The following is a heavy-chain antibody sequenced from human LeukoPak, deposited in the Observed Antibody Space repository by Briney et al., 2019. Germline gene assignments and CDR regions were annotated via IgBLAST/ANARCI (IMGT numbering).Heavy chain of an antibody. Sequence: GGSLRLSCSASGFTFSSYAMHWVRQAPGKGLEYVSAISSNGGSTYYADSVKGRFTTSRDNSKNTLYLQMSSLGAEDTAVYYCVKGVVVVTARAFDYWGQGTLVTVSS. CDR1: GFTFSSYA. CDR2: ISSNGGST. V-gene: IGHV3-64D*06. CDR3: VKGVVVVTARAFDY. D-gene: IGHD2-21*02. J-gene: IGHJ4*02.